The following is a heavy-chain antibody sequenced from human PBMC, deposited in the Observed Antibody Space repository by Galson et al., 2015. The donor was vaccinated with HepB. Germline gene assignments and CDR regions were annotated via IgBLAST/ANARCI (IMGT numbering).Heavy chain of an antibody. Sequence: SVKVSCKVSGYTLTELSMHWVRQAPGKGLEWMGGFDPEDGETIYAQKFQGRVTMTEDTSTDTAYMELSSLRSEDTAVYYCATPSPFMITFGGADAFDIWGQGTMVTVSS. CDR3: ATPSPFMITFGGADAFDI. J-gene: IGHJ3*02. D-gene: IGHD3-16*01. V-gene: IGHV1-24*01. CDR2: FDPEDGET. CDR1: GYTLTELS.